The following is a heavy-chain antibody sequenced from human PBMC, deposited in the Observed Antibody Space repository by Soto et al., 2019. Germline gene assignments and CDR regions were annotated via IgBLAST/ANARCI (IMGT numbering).Heavy chain of an antibody. CDR2: IYGGGDGT. J-gene: IGHJ4*02. CDR1: GFTFSNYA. CDR3: AKNRGHEPPYYSDS. V-gene: IGHV3-23*01. Sequence: EVLLLESGGGLVQPGGSLRLSCAAFGFTFSNYAVNWVRQAPGKGLEWVSTIYGGGDGTHYADSVKGRFTISRDNSKNTLCLQMNSLRAEDTAVYYCAKNRGHEPPYYSDSWGQGTLVTVSS.